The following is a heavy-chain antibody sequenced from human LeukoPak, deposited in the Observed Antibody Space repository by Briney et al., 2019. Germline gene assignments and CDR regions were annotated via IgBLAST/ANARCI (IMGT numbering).Heavy chain of an antibody. D-gene: IGHD2-2*01. CDR2: MNPNSGNT. CDR3: ARGPALVPAATHYYYYYMDV. Sequence: ASVKVSCKASGYIFTSYDINWVRQATGQGLERMRWMNPNSGNTGYAQKFQGRVTITRNTSISTAYMELSSLRSEDTAVYYCARGPALVPAATHYYYYYMDVWGKGTTVTVSS. CDR1: GYIFTSYD. J-gene: IGHJ6*03. V-gene: IGHV1-8*03.